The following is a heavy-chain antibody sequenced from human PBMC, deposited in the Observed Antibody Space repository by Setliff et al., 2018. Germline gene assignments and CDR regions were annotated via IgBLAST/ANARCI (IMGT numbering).Heavy chain of an antibody. CDR2: IIPMFGT. CDR1: GGTFSSYV. CDR3: ARGREVYSSGNWFDP. J-gene: IGHJ5*02. D-gene: IGHD6-19*01. V-gene: IGHV1-69*13. Sequence: RASVKVSCKASGGTFSSYVISWVREAPGQGLEWMGGIIPMFGTNYAQKFQGRVTITADESTSTAYMELSSLGSEDTAVYYGARGREVYSSGNWFDPWGQGTLVTVSS.